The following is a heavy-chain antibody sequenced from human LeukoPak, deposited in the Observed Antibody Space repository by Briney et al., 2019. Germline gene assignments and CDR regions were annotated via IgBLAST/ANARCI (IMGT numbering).Heavy chain of an antibody. CDR3: ARDYSGLDY. Sequence: PGGSLRLSCAVSGFTFSDHYMVWIRQAPGKGLEWVSYISNSGNRKSYADSVKGRFTISRDDARKSVYLQMSSLRAEDTAVYYCARDYSGLDYWGQGTLVTVSS. J-gene: IGHJ4*02. CDR2: ISNSGNRK. D-gene: IGHD5-12*01. V-gene: IGHV3-11*01. CDR1: GFTFSDHY.